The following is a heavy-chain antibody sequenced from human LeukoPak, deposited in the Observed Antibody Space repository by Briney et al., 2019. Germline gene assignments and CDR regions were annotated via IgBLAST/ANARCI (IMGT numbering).Heavy chain of an antibody. V-gene: IGHV3-15*01. CDR2: IKSKTDGGTT. CDR1: GFTFSNAW. CDR3: AKGSKVVVLTRDHYMDV. D-gene: IGHD3-22*01. Sequence: GGSLRLSCAASGFTFSNAWMSWVRQAPGKGLEWVGRIKSKTDGGTTDYAAPVKGRFTISRDDSKNTLYLQMNSLRAEDTAVYYCAKGSKVVVLTRDHYMDVWGKGTTVTISS. J-gene: IGHJ6*03.